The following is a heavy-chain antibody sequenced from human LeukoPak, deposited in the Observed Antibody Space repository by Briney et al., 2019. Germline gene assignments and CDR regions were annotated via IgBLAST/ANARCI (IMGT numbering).Heavy chain of an antibody. D-gene: IGHD2-2*01. CDR3: ARAIQSHLLKGYFDY. J-gene: IGHJ4*02. Sequence: QPGGSLRLSCAASGFTVSSNYMSWVRQAPGKGLEWVSTIYSDGTPYYADSLKGRFTISRDNSKNTLYLRMNSLRAEDTAIYYCARAIQSHLLKGYFDYWGQGALVTVYS. CDR2: IYSDGTP. V-gene: IGHV3-53*01. CDR1: GFTVSSNY.